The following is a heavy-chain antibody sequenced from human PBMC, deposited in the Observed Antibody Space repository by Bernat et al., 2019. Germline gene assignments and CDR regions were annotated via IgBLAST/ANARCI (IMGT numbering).Heavy chain of an antibody. Sequence: EVQLVESGGGLVKPGRSLRLSCAASGFTFDDYAMHWVRQAPGKVLEWVSGISWNSGRMGCANSVKSRFTIDSDNAKNFLHLQINSLRYEDRAWYYCGIDVNDCWSSYSRFDPWGQGPLVSVSS. CDR3: GIDVNDCWSSYSRFDP. V-gene: IGHV3-9*01. CDR1: GFTFDDYA. CDR2: ISWNSGRM. J-gene: IGHJ5*02. D-gene: IGHD3-3*01.